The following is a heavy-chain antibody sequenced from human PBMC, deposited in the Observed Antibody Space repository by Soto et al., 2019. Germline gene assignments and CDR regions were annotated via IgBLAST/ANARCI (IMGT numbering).Heavy chain of an antibody. CDR3: AKCITALGPIDY. D-gene: IGHD6-6*01. J-gene: IGHJ4*02. Sequence: SETLSLTCAVSGGSISSSNWWSWVRHPAGKGLEWIGEIYHSGSTNYDPSLKSRVTISVDKSKNQFSLKLSSVTAADTAVYYCAKCITALGPIDYWGQGTLVTVSS. CDR1: GGSISSSNW. V-gene: IGHV4-4*02. CDR2: IYHSGST.